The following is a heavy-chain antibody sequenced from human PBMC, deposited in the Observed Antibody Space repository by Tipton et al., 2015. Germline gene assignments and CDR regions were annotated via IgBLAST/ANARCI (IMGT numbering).Heavy chain of an antibody. CDR3: ARDILPNWFDP. J-gene: IGHJ5*02. CDR1: GDSIRNNY. CDR2: IYSGGSV. V-gene: IGHV4-4*07. D-gene: IGHD2-21*01. Sequence: GLVKPSETLSLACGVSGDSIRNNYWSWIRQPVGKGLEWIGRIYSGGSVDYNSSLRGRVTMSIDTSKNEFSLSLTSMTAADTAIYYCARDILPNWFDPWGQGILVTVSS.